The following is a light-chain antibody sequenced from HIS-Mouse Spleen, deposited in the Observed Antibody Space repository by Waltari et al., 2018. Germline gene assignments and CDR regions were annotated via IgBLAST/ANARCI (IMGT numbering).Light chain of an antibody. Sequence: QSALTQPRSVSGSPGQSVTISCTGTSSDVGGYNYVFWYQQHPGKAPKLMIYDVSKRPSGVPDRFSGSKSGNTASLTISGLQAEDEADYYCCSYAGSYTFEVVFGGGTKLTVL. V-gene: IGLV2-11*01. CDR1: SSDVGGYNY. CDR3: CSYAGSYTFEVV. J-gene: IGLJ2*01. CDR2: DVS.